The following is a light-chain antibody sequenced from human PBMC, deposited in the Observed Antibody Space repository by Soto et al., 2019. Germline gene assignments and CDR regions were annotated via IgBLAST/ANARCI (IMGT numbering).Light chain of an antibody. CDR3: QKYNSAPHT. J-gene: IGKJ4*01. V-gene: IGKV1-9*01. CDR1: QGISSY. CDR2: AAS. Sequence: IQLTPSPSSLSASVGDRVTITCRASQGISSYLAWYQQKPGKAPKLLIYAASTLQSGVPSRFSGSGSGTDFTLTISCLQSEDFATYYCQKYNSAPHTFGGGTKVDIK.